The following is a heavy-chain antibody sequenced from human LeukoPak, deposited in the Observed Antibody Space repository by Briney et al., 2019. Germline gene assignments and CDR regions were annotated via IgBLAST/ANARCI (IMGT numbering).Heavy chain of an antibody. V-gene: IGHV1-8*01. J-gene: IGHJ5*02. CDR1: GYTFTIYE. CDR2: ISPDTGNT. Sequence: ASVKVSCKASGYTFTIYEFNWVRQAPGQGLEWLGYISPDTGNTDYAQKFQGRVTMTRDTSISTAYMELSSLNPEDTAVYYCARGPRFDPWGQGTLVNVSS. CDR3: ARGPRFDP.